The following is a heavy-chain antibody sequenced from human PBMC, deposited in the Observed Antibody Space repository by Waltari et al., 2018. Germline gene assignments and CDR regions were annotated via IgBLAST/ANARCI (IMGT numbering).Heavy chain of an antibody. CDR1: GFTFSSYG. J-gene: IGHJ6*03. V-gene: IGHV3-30*18. Sequence: QVQLVESGGGVVQPGRSLRLSCAASGFTFSSYGMHWVRQAPGKGLEWVAVISYDGSNKYYAASVKGRFTISRDNSKNTLYLQMNSLRAEDTAVYYCAKDESDIVVVPAARYYYYMDVWGKGTTVTISS. CDR3: AKDESDIVVVPAARYYYYMDV. CDR2: ISYDGSNK. D-gene: IGHD2-2*01.